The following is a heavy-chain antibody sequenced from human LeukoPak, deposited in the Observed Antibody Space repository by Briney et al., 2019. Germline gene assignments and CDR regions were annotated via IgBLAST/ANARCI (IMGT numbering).Heavy chain of an antibody. CDR3: ARAGVWFGKITDY. CDR1: GYTFTGYY. CDR2: INPNSGGT. D-gene: IGHD3-10*01. V-gene: IGHV1-2*02. Sequence: ASVKVSCKASGYTFTGYYMHWVRQAPGQGLEWMGWINPNSGGTNYAQKFQGRVTMTRDTSISTAYMELSRLRSDDTAVYYCARAGVWFGKITDYWGQGTLVTVSS. J-gene: IGHJ4*02.